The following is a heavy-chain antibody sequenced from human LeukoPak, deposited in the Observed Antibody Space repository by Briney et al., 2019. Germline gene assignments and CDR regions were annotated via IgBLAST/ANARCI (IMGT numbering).Heavy chain of an antibody. CDR3: ARVSQTIRFLEWLHAFDI. CDR2: ISSSSSYI. J-gene: IGHJ3*02. CDR1: GFTFSSYS. D-gene: IGHD3-3*01. V-gene: IGHV3-21*01. Sequence: PGGSLRLSCAASGFTFSSYSMNWVRQAPGKGLEWVSSISSSSSYIYYADSVKGRFTISRDNAKNSLYLQMNSLRAEDTAVYYCARVSQTIRFLEWLHAFDICGQGTMVTVSS.